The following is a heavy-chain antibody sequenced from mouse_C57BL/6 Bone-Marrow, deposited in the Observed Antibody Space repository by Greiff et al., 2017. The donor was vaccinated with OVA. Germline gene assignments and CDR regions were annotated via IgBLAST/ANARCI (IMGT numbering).Heavy chain of an antibody. CDR3: ARGGYSNYFYWYFDV. CDR2: IYPGSGST. J-gene: IGHJ1*03. CDR1: GYTFTSYW. V-gene: IGHV1-55*01. Sequence: QVQLKQSGAELVKPGASVKMSCKASGYTFTSYWITWVKQRPGQGLEWIGDIYPGSGSTNYNEKFKSKATLTVDTSSSTAYMQLSSLISEDSAVYYCARGGYSNYFYWYFDVWGTGTTVTVSS. D-gene: IGHD2-5*01.